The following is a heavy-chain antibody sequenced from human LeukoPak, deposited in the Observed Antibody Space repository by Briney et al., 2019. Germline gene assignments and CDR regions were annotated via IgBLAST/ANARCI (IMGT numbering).Heavy chain of an antibody. Sequence: ASVKVSCKASGYTFTGYYMHWVRQAPGQGLEWMGWINPNSGGTNYAQKFQGRVTMTRDTSISTAYMELSRLRSDDTAVYSCTIWFGELGFALETPTHAFAIWGQGTMVTVSS. CDR3: TIWFGELGFALETPTHAFAI. V-gene: IGHV1-2*02. D-gene: IGHD3-10*01. CDR2: INPNSGGT. J-gene: IGHJ3*02. CDR1: GYTFTGYY.